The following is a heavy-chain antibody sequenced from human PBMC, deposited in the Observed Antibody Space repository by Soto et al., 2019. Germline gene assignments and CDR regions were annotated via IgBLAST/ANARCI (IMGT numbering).Heavy chain of an antibody. V-gene: IGHV3-23*01. J-gene: IGHJ4*02. Sequence: GGSLRLSCAASGFTFSSYAMSWVRQAPGKGLEWVSAISGSGGSTYYADSVKGRFTISRDNSKNTLYLQMNSLRAVDTAVYYCARLTTVTTGDYWGQGTLVTVSS. CDR2: ISGSGGST. CDR3: ARLTTVTTGDY. D-gene: IGHD4-17*01. CDR1: GFTFSSYA.